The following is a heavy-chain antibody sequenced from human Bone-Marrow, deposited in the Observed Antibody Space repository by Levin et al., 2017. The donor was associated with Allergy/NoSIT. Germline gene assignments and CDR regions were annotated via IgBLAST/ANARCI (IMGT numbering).Heavy chain of an antibody. Sequence: ASVKVSCKVSGYNLADLSIHWVRQAPGKGLEWMGGFTPEDGETVYARKFQDRFTMTEDTPTDTAYMELRSLRAEDTAIYFCATDVYDFNSGPNRHTRDYWGQGTLVTVSS. D-gene: IGHD3-3*01. V-gene: IGHV1-24*01. CDR3: ATDVYDFNSGPNRHTRDY. J-gene: IGHJ4*02. CDR1: GYNLADLS. CDR2: FTPEDGET.